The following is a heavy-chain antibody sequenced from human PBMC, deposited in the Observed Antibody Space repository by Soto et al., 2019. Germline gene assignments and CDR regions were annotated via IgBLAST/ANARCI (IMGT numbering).Heavy chain of an antibody. Sequence: QVQLQESGPGLVTPSQTLSLTCTVSVGSSTSGNYHWSWIRQPPGKGLEWIGYIYYRGTTYYNPSLMSRVVISVDTANNQFSLKLNSVTAAYTAVCDFARGDGGRGGDYWGQGTLVTVSS. CDR3: ARGDGGRGGDY. CDR1: VGSSTSGNYH. D-gene: IGHD4-17*01. J-gene: IGHJ4*02. V-gene: IGHV4-30-4*01. CDR2: IYYRGTT.